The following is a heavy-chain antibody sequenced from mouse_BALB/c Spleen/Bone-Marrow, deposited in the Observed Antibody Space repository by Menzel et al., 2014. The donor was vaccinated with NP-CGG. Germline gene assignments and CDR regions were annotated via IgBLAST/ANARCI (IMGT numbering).Heavy chain of an antibody. CDR2: IRNKANGYTT. Sequence: EVQGVESGGGLVQPGGSLRLSCATSGFTFTDYYMNWVRQPPGKALEWLGFIRNKANGYTTEYSASVKGRFTISRDNSQNILYHQMNTLRAEDSATYYCARDKGRVFFDYWGQGTTLTVSS. J-gene: IGHJ2*01. CDR3: ARDKGRVFFDY. CDR1: GFTFTDYY. V-gene: IGHV7-3*02.